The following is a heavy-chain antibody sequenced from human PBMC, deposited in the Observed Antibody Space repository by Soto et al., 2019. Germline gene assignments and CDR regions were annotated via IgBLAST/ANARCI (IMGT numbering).Heavy chain of an antibody. V-gene: IGHV1-2*02. CDR1: GYTFTGYY. CDR3: AVESSGWLGADY. CDR2: INPNSGGT. Sequence: QVQLVQSGAEVKKPGASVKVSCKASGYTFTGYYMHWVRQAPGQGLEWMGWINPNSGGTNYAQKLQGRVTMTTDTSTSTAYMELRSLRSDDTAVYYCAVESSGWLGADYWGQGTLVTVSS. J-gene: IGHJ4*02. D-gene: IGHD6-19*01.